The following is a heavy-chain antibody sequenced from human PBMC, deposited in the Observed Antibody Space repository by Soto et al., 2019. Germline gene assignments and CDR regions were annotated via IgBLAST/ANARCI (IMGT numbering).Heavy chain of an antibody. D-gene: IGHD1-26*01. CDR3: AREVGTFYYHYGMDV. Sequence: QVQVVESGGGVVQPGASLRLSCVGSGFTFSSYNMNWVRQAPGKGLEWVTVVSFDGTHTYYADSVKGRFTISRDNSKNTLYLQKNSLRAEDTAIYYCAREVGTFYYHYGMDVWGQGPTVTVSS. CDR1: GFTFSSYN. J-gene: IGHJ6*02. CDR2: VSFDGTHT. V-gene: IGHV3-30-3*01.